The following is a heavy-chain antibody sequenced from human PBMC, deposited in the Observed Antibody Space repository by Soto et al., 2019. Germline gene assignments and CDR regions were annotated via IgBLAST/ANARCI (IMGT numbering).Heavy chain of an antibody. CDR1: GGSISSGGYS. V-gene: IGHV4-30-2*01. J-gene: IGHJ5*02. CDR3: ARARYDFWSGYYTGNDHWFDP. Sequence: PSETLSLTCAVSGGSISSGGYSWSWIRQPPGKGLEWIGYIYHSGSTYYNPSLKSRVTISVDRSKNQFSLKLSSVTAADTAVYYCARARYDFWSGYYTGNDHWFDPWGQGTLVTVSS. D-gene: IGHD3-3*01. CDR2: IYHSGST.